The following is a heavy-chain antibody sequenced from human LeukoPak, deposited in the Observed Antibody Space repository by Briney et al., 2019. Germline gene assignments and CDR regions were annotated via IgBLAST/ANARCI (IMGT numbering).Heavy chain of an antibody. V-gene: IGHV3-33*01. CDR3: AREKGGYSSSWFNY. J-gene: IGHJ4*02. CDR2: IWYDGSNK. D-gene: IGHD6-13*01. Sequence: PGGSLRLSCVASGFTFSNYGMHWVRQAPGKGLEWVAVIWYDGSNKYYADSVKGRFTISRDNSKNTLYLQMNSLRAEDTAVYYCAREKGGYSSSWFNYWGQGTLVTVSS. CDR1: GFTFSNYG.